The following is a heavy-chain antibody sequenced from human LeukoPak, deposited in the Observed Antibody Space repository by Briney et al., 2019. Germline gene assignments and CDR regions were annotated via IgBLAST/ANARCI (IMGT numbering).Heavy chain of an antibody. J-gene: IGHJ2*01. D-gene: IGHD5-12*01. CDR2: INPNSGAT. CDR1: GYRFTGYF. V-gene: IGHV1-2*06. Sequence: ASVKVSCKASGYRFTGYFMHWVRQAPGQGLEWMGRINPNSGATNYAQKFQGRVTMTRDTSISTAYMELSSLIADDTAAYYCARTSVTTISYWYFXLWGRGTLVTVS. CDR3: ARTSVTTISYWYFXL.